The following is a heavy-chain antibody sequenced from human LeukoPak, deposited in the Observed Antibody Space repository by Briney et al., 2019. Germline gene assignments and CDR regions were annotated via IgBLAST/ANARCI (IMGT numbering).Heavy chain of an antibody. Sequence: GGSLRLSCAASGFTFSSYEMNWVRQAPGKGLEWVSYISSSGSTIYYADSVKGRFTISRDNAKNSLYLQMNSLRAEGTAVYYCARGFSDYGDYFDYWGQGTLVTVSS. D-gene: IGHD4-17*01. V-gene: IGHV3-48*03. CDR1: GFTFSSYE. J-gene: IGHJ4*02. CDR2: ISSSGSTI. CDR3: ARGFSDYGDYFDY.